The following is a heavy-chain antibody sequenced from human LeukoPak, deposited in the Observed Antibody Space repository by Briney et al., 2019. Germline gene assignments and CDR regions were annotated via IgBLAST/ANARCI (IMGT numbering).Heavy chain of an antibody. D-gene: IGHD3-10*01. CDR2: ISCSGSTI. CDR1: GFTFSSYE. J-gene: IGHJ6*02. CDR3: PRTYYEGSWSYSSYYYYGMDV. V-gene: IGHV3-48*03. Sequence: GGSLRLSCAASGFTFSSYEMNWVRQAPGKGLEWVSYISCSGSTIYYADSVKGRFTISRDNAKNSLYRQMNRLRAEDTAVYYCPRTYYEGSWSYSSYYYYGMDVWGQGTTVTVSS.